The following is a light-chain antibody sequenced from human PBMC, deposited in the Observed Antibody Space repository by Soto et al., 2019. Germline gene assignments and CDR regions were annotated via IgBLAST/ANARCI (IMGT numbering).Light chain of an antibody. J-gene: IGKJ4*01. CDR3: QQYNTYPLT. CDR2: DAS. Sequence: DIQMTQSPSTLSASVGDRVTITCRASQTISNWLAWYQQKPGKAPKVLIFDASTLDGGVPSRFSGRRSGTDFTLTISSLQPIDFATYYCQQYNTYPLTFGGGTKVDSK. V-gene: IGKV1-5*01. CDR1: QTISNW.